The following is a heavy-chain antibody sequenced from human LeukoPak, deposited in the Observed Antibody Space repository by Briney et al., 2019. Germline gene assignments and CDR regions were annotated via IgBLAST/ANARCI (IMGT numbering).Heavy chain of an antibody. D-gene: IGHD3-10*01. CDR3: AREFGANYYGSGSYRFDY. J-gene: IGHJ4*02. CDR2: TYTSGST. Sequence: PSETLSLTCTVSGGSISSGSYYWSWIRQPAGKGLEWIGRTYTSGSTNYNPSLKSRVTISVDTSKNQFSLKLSSVTAAGTAVYYCAREFGANYYGSGSYRFDYWGQGTLVTVSS. V-gene: IGHV4-61*02. CDR1: GGSISSGSYY.